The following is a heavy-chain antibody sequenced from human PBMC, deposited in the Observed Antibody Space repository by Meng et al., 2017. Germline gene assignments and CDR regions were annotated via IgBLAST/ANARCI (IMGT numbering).Heavy chain of an antibody. D-gene: IGHD4-17*01. CDR1: GFTFSSYG. CDR2: IWYDGSNK. Sequence: GESLKISCAASGFTFSSYGMHWVRQAPGKGLEWVAVIWYDGSNKYYADSVKGRFTISRDNSKNTLYLQMNSLRAEDTAVYYCARESVTRSFDYWGQGTLVTVSS. V-gene: IGHV3-33*01. CDR3: ARESVTRSFDY. J-gene: IGHJ4*02.